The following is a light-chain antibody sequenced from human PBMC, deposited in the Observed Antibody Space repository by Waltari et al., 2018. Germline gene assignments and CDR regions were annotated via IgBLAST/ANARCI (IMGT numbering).Light chain of an antibody. V-gene: IGLV3-1*01. J-gene: IGLJ2*01. CDR3: QTWDTVTAHVV. Sequence: SYELTQAPSVSVSPGPTASITCSGAKLEHTFVSWYQQKPGQSPLLVIYQDHRRPSGIPGRFSGSNSGNTATLTISGTQAMDEADYFCQTWDTVTAHVVFGGGTKLTVL. CDR2: QDH. CDR1: KLEHTF.